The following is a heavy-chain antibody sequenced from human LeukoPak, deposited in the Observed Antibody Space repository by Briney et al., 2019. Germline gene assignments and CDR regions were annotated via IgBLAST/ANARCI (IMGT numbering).Heavy chain of an antibody. CDR1: GFTFSSYA. J-gene: IGHJ4*02. V-gene: IGHV3-30*02. CDR3: ARDRYSGAIGLFGY. D-gene: IGHD1-26*01. Sequence: PGGSLRLSCAASGFTFSSYAMHWVRQAPGKGLEWVTFIRYDGSNKYYADSVKGRFTISRDNAKNSLYLQMNSLRAEDTAVYYCARDRYSGAIGLFGYWGQGTLVTVSS. CDR2: IRYDGSNK.